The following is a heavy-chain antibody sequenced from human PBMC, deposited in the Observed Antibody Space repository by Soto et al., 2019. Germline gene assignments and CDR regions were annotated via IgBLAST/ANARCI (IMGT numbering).Heavy chain of an antibody. V-gene: IGHV3-48*02. Sequence: EVQVVESGGGLVQPGGSLRLSFAASGFTFSSNSMNWVRQAPGKGLEWISYISSSSTIYADSVKGRFTISRDNAKNSLYLQMNSLRDEDTAVYYCARVIWSGHLTSDLWGQGTLVTVSS. CDR1: GFTFSSNS. D-gene: IGHD3-3*01. J-gene: IGHJ5*02. CDR3: ARVIWSGHLTSDL. CDR2: ISSSSTI.